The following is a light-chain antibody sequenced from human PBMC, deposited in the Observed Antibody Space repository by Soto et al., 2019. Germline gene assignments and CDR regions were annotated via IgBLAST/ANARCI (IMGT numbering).Light chain of an antibody. CDR2: LGS. CDR1: QSLLQSNGYKY. J-gene: IGKJ5*01. CDR3: MQALQTPIT. V-gene: IGKV2-28*01. Sequence: VMTQSPLSLSVTPGGSASISCRASQSLLQSNGYKYLDWYLQRPGQSPQLLIYLGSNRAHGVPDRFSGSGTGTDLTLKISSVAAEDVGAYYCMQALQTPITFGQGTRLEIK.